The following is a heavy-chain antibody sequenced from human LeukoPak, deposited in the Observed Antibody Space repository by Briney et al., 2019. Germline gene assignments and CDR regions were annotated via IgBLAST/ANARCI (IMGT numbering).Heavy chain of an antibody. CDR2: ISSLGTKI. Sequence: GGSLRVSFAASGFTFSSFEMNWVRPAPGKGLGWVSYISSLGTKIYYADSVKGRFTMSRDNAKNSLYLQMNSLRAEDTAIYYCARERVTTGGDACDIWGHGTMVTVSS. CDR3: ARERVTTGGDACDI. D-gene: IGHD4-11*01. CDR1: GFTFSSFE. V-gene: IGHV3-48*03. J-gene: IGHJ3*02.